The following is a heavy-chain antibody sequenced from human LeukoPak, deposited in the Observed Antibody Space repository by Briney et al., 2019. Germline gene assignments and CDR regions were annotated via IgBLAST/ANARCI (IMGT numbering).Heavy chain of an antibody. V-gene: IGHV3-30*18. J-gene: IGHJ4*02. CDR1: GFTFSSYG. CDR2: ISYDGSNK. Sequence: GRSLRLSCAASGFTFSSYGMHWVHQAPGKGLEWVAVISYDGSNKYYADSVKGRFTISRDNSKNTLYLRMNGLRAEDTAVYYCAKGELPFDYWGQGTLVTVSS. CDR3: AKGELPFDY. D-gene: IGHD1-26*01.